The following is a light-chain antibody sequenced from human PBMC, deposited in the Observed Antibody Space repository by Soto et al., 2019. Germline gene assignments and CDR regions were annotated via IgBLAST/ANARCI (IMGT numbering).Light chain of an antibody. CDR3: QKYNSAPPP. V-gene: IGKV1-27*01. CDR1: QDISNY. Sequence: DIQMTQSPSSLSASVGDRVTITCRTSQDISNYLAWYQQKPGKGTKLLIYSASTLQSEVPSRFSGGESGKDFSLTISILQTEDVATYYCQKYNSAPPPFGGGTKVEIQ. CDR2: SAS. J-gene: IGKJ4*01.